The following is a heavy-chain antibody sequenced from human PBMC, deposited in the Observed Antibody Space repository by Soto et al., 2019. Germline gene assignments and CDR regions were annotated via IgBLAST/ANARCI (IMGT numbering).Heavy chain of an antibody. Sequence: QVRLVQSGGEVKQPGASVKVSCKTSGYTFTSYGISWVRQAPGQGLEWMGWISGYNGDTKYVQKFQGRVTLTTDTSTNTAYMEARSLRSDDTAVYYCARDWVGDLAYWGQGTLVTVSS. CDR1: GYTFTSYG. CDR3: ARDWVGDLAY. V-gene: IGHV1-18*01. CDR2: ISGYNGDT. J-gene: IGHJ4*02. D-gene: IGHD4-17*01.